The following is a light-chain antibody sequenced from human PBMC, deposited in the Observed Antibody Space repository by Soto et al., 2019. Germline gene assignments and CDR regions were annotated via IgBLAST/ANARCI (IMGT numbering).Light chain of an antibody. Sequence: QSVLTQSASVSGSPGQSITISCTGTSIDVGNYNYVSWYQQHPGEVPKLIIFNVNNRPSGVSNRFSGSKSGNTASLTISGLQAEDEADYYCSSFTSSTTYVFGTGTKVTFL. J-gene: IGLJ1*01. V-gene: IGLV2-14*01. CDR2: NVN. CDR3: SSFTSSTTYV. CDR1: SIDVGNYNY.